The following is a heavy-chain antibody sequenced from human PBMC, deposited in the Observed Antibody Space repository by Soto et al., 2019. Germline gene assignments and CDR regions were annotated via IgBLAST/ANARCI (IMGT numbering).Heavy chain of an antibody. CDR2: IDHNGSP. CDR1: GGSMSSGGYS. CDR3: ARVPDV. V-gene: IGHV4-30-2*01. J-gene: IGHJ6*02. Sequence: QLQLQESGSGLVKPSQTLSLTCAVSGGSMSSGGYSWSWIRQPPGKGLEWIGYIDHNGSPYDNQSLKSRVTISVYRSKNQFSLKLSSVTAADTAVYYCARVPDVWGQGNTVTVSS.